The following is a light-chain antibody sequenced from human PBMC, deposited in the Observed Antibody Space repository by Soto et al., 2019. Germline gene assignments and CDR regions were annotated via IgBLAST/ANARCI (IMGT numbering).Light chain of an antibody. V-gene: IGLV2-14*01. Sequence: QSVLTQPPSASGSPGQSVTISCTGTSSDVGGYNYVSWYQQHPGKAPKLIIYEVSNRPSGVSNRFSGSKSGNAASLTISGLQAEDEADYYCTSYTTTDTLVFGGGTKVTVL. J-gene: IGLJ3*02. CDR2: EVS. CDR1: SSDVGGYNY. CDR3: TSYTTTDTLV.